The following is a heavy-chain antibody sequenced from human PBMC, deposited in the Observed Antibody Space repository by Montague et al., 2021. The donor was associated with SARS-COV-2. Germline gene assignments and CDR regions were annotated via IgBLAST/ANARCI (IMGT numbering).Heavy chain of an antibody. V-gene: IGHV4-4*08. Sequence: SETLSLTCTVSGGSISSYNWIWIRMPQGKGLERIGNMNFSWSTNYNPFPNSRVTITVAMSKTQIPLTLSFVTAADTAASYYARGFHFCAQGTLVTYCSASPEGRVNNPVDTSTNPLSLKQXSVTAADTTVYYCARGFDYWGQGALVTVSS. D-gene: IGHD3-9*01. CDR1: GGSISSYN. J-gene: IGHJ4*02. CDR3: ARGFHFCAQGTLVTYCSASPEGRVNNPVDTSTNPLSLKQXSVTAADTTVYYCARGFDY. CDR2: MNFSWST.